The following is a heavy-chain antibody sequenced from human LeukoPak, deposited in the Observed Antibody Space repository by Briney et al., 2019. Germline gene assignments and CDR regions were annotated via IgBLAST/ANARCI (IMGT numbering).Heavy chain of an antibody. CDR1: GYTFTGYY. CDR2: INPNSGGT. D-gene: IGHD3-9*01. CDR3: ARESPPLYYDILTGYYKAENNGDAFDI. Sequence: GASVKVSCKASGYTFTGYYMHWVRRAPGQGLEWMGWINPNSGGTNYAQKFQGRVTMTRDTSISTAYMELSRLRSDDTAVYYCARESPPLYYDILTGYYKAENNGDAFDIWGQGTMVTVSS. V-gene: IGHV1-2*02. J-gene: IGHJ3*02.